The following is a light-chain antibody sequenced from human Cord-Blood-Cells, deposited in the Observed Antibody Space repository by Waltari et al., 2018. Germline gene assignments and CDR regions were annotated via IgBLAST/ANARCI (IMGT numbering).Light chain of an antibody. V-gene: IGLV2-14*01. Sequence: QSALTQPASVSGSPGQSITISCTGTSSDVGGYNYVSWYQQHPGKAPKPMIYDVSNRPSGVSTRFSGSKSGNTASLTISGLQAEDEADYYCSSYTSSSTYVFGTGPKVTVL. CDR2: DVS. J-gene: IGLJ1*01. CDR3: SSYTSSSTYV. CDR1: SSDVGGYNY.